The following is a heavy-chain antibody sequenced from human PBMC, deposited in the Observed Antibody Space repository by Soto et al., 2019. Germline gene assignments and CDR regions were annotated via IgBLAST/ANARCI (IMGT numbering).Heavy chain of an antibody. D-gene: IGHD3-9*01. CDR3: ARRHDILTGSDSFDV. CDR2: FYYSGTT. CDR1: GDSISSDGYY. Sequence: QVQLQESGPGLVRPSQTLSLTCTLSGDSISSDGYYWSWIRQRPGKGLEWIGDFYYSGTTSYYPSLRSRLTISVDPSKNQFSLRLSSVTATDTAVYYCARRHDILTGSDSFDVWGRGTLVTVSS. J-gene: IGHJ3*01. V-gene: IGHV4-31*03.